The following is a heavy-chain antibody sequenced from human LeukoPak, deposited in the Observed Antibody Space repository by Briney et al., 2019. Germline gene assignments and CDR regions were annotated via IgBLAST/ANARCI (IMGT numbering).Heavy chain of an antibody. J-gene: IGHJ6*02. CDR3: ARDRVGATPNYYYGMDV. CDR1: GGSISSYY. CDR2: ISYSGIT. Sequence: SETLSLTCTVSGGSISSYYWSWIRHPPGKGLEWIEYISYSGITDYNPSLKSRVTISVDTSKNQFSLNLSSVTAADAAVYYCARDRVGATPNYYYGMDVWGRGTTVTVSS. V-gene: IGHV4-59*01. D-gene: IGHD1-26*01.